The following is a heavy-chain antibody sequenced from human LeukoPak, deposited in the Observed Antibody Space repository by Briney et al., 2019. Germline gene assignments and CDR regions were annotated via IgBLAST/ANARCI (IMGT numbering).Heavy chain of an antibody. V-gene: IGHV1-8*03. Sequence: ASVKVSCKASGYTFTSYDINWVRQAPGQGLEWMGWMNPNSGNTGYAQTFQGRVTITRNTSISTAYMELSSLRSEDTAVYYCAGGSDHRYYYYMDVWGKGTTVTVSS. CDR3: AGGSDHRYYYYMDV. CDR2: MNPNSGNT. CDR1: GYTFTSYD. J-gene: IGHJ6*03.